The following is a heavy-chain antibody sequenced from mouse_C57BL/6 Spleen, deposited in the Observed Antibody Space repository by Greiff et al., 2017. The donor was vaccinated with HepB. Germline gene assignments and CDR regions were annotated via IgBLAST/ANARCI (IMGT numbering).Heavy chain of an antibody. V-gene: IGHV1-55*01. CDR3: ARSTVVAVDY. D-gene: IGHD1-1*01. Sequence: QVQLQQPGAELVKPGASVKLSCKASGYTFTSYWITWVKQRPGQGLEWIGVIYPGSGSNNYNAKFKIKATLTVDTSSSTAYMQLSSLTSEDSAVYYCARSTVVAVDYWGQGTTLTVSS. CDR2: IYPGSGSN. J-gene: IGHJ2*01. CDR1: GYTFTSYW.